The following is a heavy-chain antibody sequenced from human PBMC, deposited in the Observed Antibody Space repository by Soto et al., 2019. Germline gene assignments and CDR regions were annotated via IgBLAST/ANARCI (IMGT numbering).Heavy chain of an antibody. CDR3: ARHISSFRYYYYALDV. V-gene: IGHV5-51*01. CDR2: IYPGDSDT. J-gene: IGHJ6*02. CDR1: GYKFTDYW. Sequence: PGESLKISCKGSGYKFTDYWIGWARQLPGKGLEWMGIIYPGDSDTRYSPSFQGHVTITVDKSTNTAYLQWNTLRASDTAMYYCARHISSFRYYYYALDVWGQGTTVTVSS. D-gene: IGHD2-2*01.